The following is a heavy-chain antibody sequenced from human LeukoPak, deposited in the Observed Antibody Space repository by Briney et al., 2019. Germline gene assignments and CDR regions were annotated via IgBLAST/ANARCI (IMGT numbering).Heavy chain of an antibody. CDR2: IKQDGSEK. CDR3: ARVSPIFDY. J-gene: IGHJ4*02. CDR1: GFTFSSYW. V-gene: IGHV3-7*01. Sequence: PGGSLRLSCVASGFTFSSYWMSWVRQAPGKGLEWVANIKQDGSEKYYVDSVKGRFTISRDNAKISLYLQMNSLRAEDTAVYYCARVSPIFDYWGQGTLVTVSS. D-gene: IGHD2-2*02.